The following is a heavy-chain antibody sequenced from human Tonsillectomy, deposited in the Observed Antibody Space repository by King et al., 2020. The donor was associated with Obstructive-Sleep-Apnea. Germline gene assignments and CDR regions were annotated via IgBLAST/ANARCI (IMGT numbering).Heavy chain of an antibody. J-gene: IGHJ4*02. CDR1: GGSITNYY. D-gene: IGHD1-1*01. CDR3: ARWNEGFDY. CDR2: IYYLVIT. V-gene: IGHV4-59*08. Sequence: VQLQESGPGLVRPSETLSLTCTVPGGSITNYYWGWIRQPPGKGLEWIGYIYYLVITSYNPALRGRVTISLDTSKNQLSLRVTSVTAADTAEYFCARWNEGFDYWGQGTLVTVSS.